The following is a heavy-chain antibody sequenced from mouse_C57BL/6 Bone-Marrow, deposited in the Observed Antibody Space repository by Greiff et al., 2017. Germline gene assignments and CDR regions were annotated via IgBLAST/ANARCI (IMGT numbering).Heavy chain of an antibody. J-gene: IGHJ1*03. V-gene: IGHV2-9-1*01. D-gene: IGHD1-1*01. Sequence: VKLEESGPGLVAPSQSLSITCTVSGFSLTSYAISWVRQPPGKGLEWLGVIWTGGGTNYNSALKSRLSISKDNSKSQVFLKMNSLQTDDTARYYWARDDYGSSYWYFDVWGTGTTVTVSS. CDR2: IWTGGGT. CDR3: ARDDYGSSYWYFDV. CDR1: GFSLTSYA.